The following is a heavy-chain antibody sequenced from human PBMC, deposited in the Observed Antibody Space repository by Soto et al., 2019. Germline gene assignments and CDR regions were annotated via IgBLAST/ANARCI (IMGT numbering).Heavy chain of an antibody. V-gene: IGHV3-30*09. D-gene: IGHD6-6*01. CDR2: ISYDESSA. CDR3: ARDFEVRREQFSSAIWFDP. CDR1: GFTFRNYA. Sequence: QLVESGGGVVQPGTSLRLSCAVSGFTFRNYAMYWVRQAPGKGLDWVALISYDESSAIYADSVKGRFAISRDNSKNTVFLQMNSLKTEDTAVYYCARDFEVRREQFSSAIWFDPWGQGTLVTVSS. J-gene: IGHJ5*02.